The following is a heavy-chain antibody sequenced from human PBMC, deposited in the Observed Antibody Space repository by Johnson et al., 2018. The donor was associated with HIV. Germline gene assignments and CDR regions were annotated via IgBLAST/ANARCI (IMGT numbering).Heavy chain of an antibody. CDR3: AKDDDMYGLPGAFDI. CDR2: ILYDGSNK. J-gene: IGHJ3*02. Sequence: QVQLLESGGGVVQPGRSLRLSCAASGFTFSSYAMHWVRQAPGKGLEWLAFILYDGSNKYYADSVKGRFTISRDNSKNTLYLQMNSLRAEDTAVYYCAKDDDMYGLPGAFDIWGQGTMVTVSS. V-gene: IGHV3-30-3*01. D-gene: IGHD3-10*02. CDR1: GFTFSSYA.